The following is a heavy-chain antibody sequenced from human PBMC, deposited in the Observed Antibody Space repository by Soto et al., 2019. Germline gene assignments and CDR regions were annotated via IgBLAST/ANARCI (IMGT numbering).Heavy chain of an antibody. CDR2: ITPIFGTA. D-gene: IGHD6-13*01. CDR3: ARDYNAIAAADKNWFDP. CDR1: GCTFSGDA. Sequence: SVKVSCKASGCTFSGDAIMAFRQAAGQRLEWMGGITPIFGTANYAQRFQGRVTITADESTSTAYMELSSLRSEDTAVYYCARDYNAIAAADKNWFDPWGQGTLVTVSS. V-gene: IGHV1-69*13. J-gene: IGHJ5*02.